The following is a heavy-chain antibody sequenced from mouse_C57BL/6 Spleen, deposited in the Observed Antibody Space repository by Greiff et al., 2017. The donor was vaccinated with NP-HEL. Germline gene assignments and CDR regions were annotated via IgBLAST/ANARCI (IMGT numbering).Heavy chain of an antibody. CDR3: ASGDYGYDCYAMDY. CDR2: IDPSDSYT. D-gene: IGHD2-2*01. J-gene: IGHJ4*01. V-gene: IGHV1-69*01. Sequence: QVQLQQPGAELVMPGASVKLSCKASGYTFTSYWMHWVKQRPGQGLEWIGEIDPSDSYTNYNQKFKGKSTLTVDKSSSTAYMQLSSLTSEDSAVYYCASGDYGYDCYAMDYWGQGTSVTVSS. CDR1: GYTFTSYW.